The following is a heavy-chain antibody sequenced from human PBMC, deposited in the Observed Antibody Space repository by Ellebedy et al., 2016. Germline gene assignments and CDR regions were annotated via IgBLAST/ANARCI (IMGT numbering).Heavy chain of an antibody. Sequence: GESLKISCAASGFTFSDHYMSWIRQAPGKGLEWVSYVSGSSDYTNYADSVKGRFTISRDNAKNSLYLKMNSLRAEDTAVYYCARGTWVEFWGQGTLVTVSS. CDR3: ARGTWVEF. CDR2: VSGSSDYT. D-gene: IGHD1-1*01. J-gene: IGHJ4*02. V-gene: IGHV3-11*06. CDR1: GFTFSDHY.